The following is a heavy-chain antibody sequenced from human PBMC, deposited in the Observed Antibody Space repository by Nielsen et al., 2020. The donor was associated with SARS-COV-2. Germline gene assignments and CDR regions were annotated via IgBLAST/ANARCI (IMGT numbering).Heavy chain of an antibody. CDR1: GFNFRGYW. J-gene: IGHJ4*02. V-gene: IGHV3-7*01. D-gene: IGHD4-11*01. CDR2: IKLDGSEK. Sequence: GESLKISCVVSGFNFRGYWMTWVRQAPGKGLEWVGNIKLDGSEKYYVDSVKGRFTVSRDNARDSLSLQMNSLGAEDTAVYYCARDRHYTIPFDYWGQGALVTVSS. CDR3: ARDRHYTIPFDY.